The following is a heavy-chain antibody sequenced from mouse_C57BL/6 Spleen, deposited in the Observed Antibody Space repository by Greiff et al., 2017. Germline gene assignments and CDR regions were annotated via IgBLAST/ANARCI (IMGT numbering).Heavy chain of an antibody. CDR2: INPNNGTT. V-gene: IGHV1-39*01. CDR1: GYSFPDYN. J-gene: IGHJ3*01. D-gene: IGHD1-1*01. Sequence: EVKLQESGPELVKPGASVKISCKASGYSFPDYNMNWVKQSNGKSLEWLGVINPNNGTTSYNQKFKGKATLTVDQSSSTAYMQLNSLTSEDSAVYYCARTGIYYYGSSYTSAWFAYWGQGTLVTVSA. CDR3: ARTGIYYYGSSYTSAWFAY.